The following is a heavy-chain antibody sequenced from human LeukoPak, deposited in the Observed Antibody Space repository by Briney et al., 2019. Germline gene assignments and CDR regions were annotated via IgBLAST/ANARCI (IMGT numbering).Heavy chain of an antibody. CDR2: ISSSSSYI. V-gene: IGHV3-21*01. Sequence: GGSLRLSCAASGFTFSSYSMNWVRQAPGKGLEWVSSISSSSSYIYYADSVKGRFTISRDNAKNSLYLQMSSLRAEDTAVYYCARESSRIHGNWFDPWGQGTLVTVSS. D-gene: IGHD5-18*01. J-gene: IGHJ5*02. CDR3: ARESSRIHGNWFDP. CDR1: GFTFSSYS.